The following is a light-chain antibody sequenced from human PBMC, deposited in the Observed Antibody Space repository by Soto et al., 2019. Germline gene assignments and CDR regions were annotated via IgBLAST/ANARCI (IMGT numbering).Light chain of an antibody. V-gene: IGKV3-20*01. Sequence: ETVLTQSPGTLSLSPGERATLFCRASRSVSASYLAWYQQKPGQAPRLLIYGASSRATGIPDRFSGSGSGTDFTFTISRLEPEDFAVYYCPQYGSSPPSWTFGQGTKVEIK. CDR3: PQYGSSPPSWT. J-gene: IGKJ1*01. CDR2: GAS. CDR1: RSVSASY.